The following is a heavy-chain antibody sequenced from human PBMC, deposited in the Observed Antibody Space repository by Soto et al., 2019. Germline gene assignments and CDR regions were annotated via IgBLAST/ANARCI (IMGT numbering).Heavy chain of an antibody. J-gene: IGHJ4*02. CDR3: ARYNGDYAFDY. D-gene: IGHD4-17*01. CDR2: ISSNGGST. Sequence: GGSLRLSCAASGFTFSSYAMHWVRQAPGKGLEYVSAISSNGGSTYYADSVKGRFTISRDNSKNTLYLQMGSLRAEDMAVYYCARYNGDYAFDYWGQGTLVTVSS. V-gene: IGHV3-64*02. CDR1: GFTFSSYA.